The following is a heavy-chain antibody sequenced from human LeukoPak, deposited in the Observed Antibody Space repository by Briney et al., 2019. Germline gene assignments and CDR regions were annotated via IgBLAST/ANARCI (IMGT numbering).Heavy chain of an antibody. CDR1: GGSISSGSYY. Sequence: SETLSLTCTVSGGSISSGSYYWSWIRQPAGKGLEWIGRIYTSGSTNYNPSLKSRVTISVDTSKNQFSLKLSSVTAADTAVYYCARVGEHLSYDYWGQGTLVTVSS. V-gene: IGHV4-61*02. CDR3: ARVGEHLSYDY. CDR2: IYTSGST. D-gene: IGHD3-16*01. J-gene: IGHJ4*02.